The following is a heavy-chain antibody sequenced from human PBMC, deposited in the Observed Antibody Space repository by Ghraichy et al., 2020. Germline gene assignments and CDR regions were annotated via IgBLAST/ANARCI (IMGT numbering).Heavy chain of an antibody. J-gene: IGHJ3*02. D-gene: IGHD2-21*01. CDR2: IKQDGSEK. CDR3: ARGIVGKTNDAFDI. CDR1: GFTFSSYW. Sequence: GSLRLSCAASGFTFSSYWMSWVRQAPGKGLEWVANIKQDGSEKYYVDSVKGRFTISRDNAKNSLYLQMNSLRAEDTAVYYCARGIVGKTNDAFDIWGQGTMVTVSS. V-gene: IGHV3-7*01.